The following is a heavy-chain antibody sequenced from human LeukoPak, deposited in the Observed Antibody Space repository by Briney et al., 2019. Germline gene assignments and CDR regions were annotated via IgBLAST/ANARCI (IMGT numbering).Heavy chain of an antibody. CDR2: IRYDGSNK. V-gene: IGHV3-30*02. CDR3: AESFPLPARLGYCSGGSCPFDY. CDR1: GFTFSSYG. J-gene: IGHJ4*02. Sequence: SGGSLRLSCAASGFTFSSYGMHWVRQAPGKGLEWVAFIRYDGSNKYYADSVKGRFTISRDNSKNTLYLQMNSLRAEDTAVYYCAESFPLPARLGYCSGGSCPFDYWGQGTLVTVSS. D-gene: IGHD2-15*01.